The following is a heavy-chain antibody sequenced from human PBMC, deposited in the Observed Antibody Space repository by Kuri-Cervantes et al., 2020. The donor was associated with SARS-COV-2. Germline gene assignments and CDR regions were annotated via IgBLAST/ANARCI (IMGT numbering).Heavy chain of an antibody. D-gene: IGHD3-10*01. CDR1: GGSFSTYY. V-gene: IGHV4-34*01. Sequence: SETLSLTCAVYGGSFSTYYWIWIRQPPGKGLEWIGEINRSGSTNYNLSLKSRVTVSLDTSKNQFSLKLSSVTAADTAVYYCARGSHYGSGSSNEDFDYWGQGTLVTVSS. J-gene: IGHJ4*02. CDR2: INRSGST. CDR3: ARGSHYGSGSSNEDFDY.